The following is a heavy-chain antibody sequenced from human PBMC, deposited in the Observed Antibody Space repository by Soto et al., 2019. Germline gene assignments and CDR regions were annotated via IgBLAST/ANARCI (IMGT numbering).Heavy chain of an antibody. CDR2: IYYSGST. Sequence: QVQLQESGPGLVKPSQTLSLTCTVSGGSISSGGYSWTWISQHPGRGLEWIGYIYYSGSTYYKPSLKSRVTISVDTSKNKLSLKLSSVTAADTAVYYCAGTSLWHTGSFDIWGQGTTVTVSS. V-gene: IGHV4-31*03. J-gene: IGHJ3*02. CDR3: AGTSLWHTGSFDI. D-gene: IGHD2-21*01. CDR1: GGSISSGGYS.